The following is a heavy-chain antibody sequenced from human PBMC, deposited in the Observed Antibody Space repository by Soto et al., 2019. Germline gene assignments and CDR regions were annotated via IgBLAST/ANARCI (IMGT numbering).Heavy chain of an antibody. CDR3: AKGDNLGPKTGYAFDP. CDR2: TYFRSKWYN. V-gene: IGHV6-1*01. J-gene: IGHJ5*02. Sequence: VQLQQSGPGLVKPSQTLSLTCALSGGRVSNNTASWNWIRQSPSRGLGWLGRTYFRSKWYNDFAVSVKSRIIINPDTSNNQFSLQLNSVTPEDTAVYFCAKGDNLGPKTGYAFDPWGQGIMVTVSS. D-gene: IGHD5-12*01. CDR1: GGRVSNNTAS.